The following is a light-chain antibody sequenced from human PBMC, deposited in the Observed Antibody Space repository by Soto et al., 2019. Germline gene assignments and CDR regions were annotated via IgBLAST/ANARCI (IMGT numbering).Light chain of an antibody. CDR1: QNINTH. CDR2: AAS. V-gene: IGKV1-6*01. Sequence: IQMTQSPSSLSASVGDRVTITCRASQNINTHLNWYQQKPGKAPNFLIYAASNLQSGVPARFSGSGSGTDFTLTISSLQPEDFATYYCLQKYFYPFTFGPGTKVDIK. CDR3: LQKYFYPFT. J-gene: IGKJ3*01.